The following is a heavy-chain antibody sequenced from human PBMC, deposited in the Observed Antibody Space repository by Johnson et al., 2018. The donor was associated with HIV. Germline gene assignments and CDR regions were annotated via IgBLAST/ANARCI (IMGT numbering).Heavy chain of an antibody. CDR3: SVYCGTAFDF. V-gene: IGHV3-15*01. CDR1: GFTFSSYA. Sequence: EVQLVESGGGVVRPGGSLRVSCAASGFTFSSYAMHWVRQAPGKGLEWVGRIKTKTEGGTTDYAVSVKGRFTISRDDSKNTLYLQMNSLKTEDTAVYYCSVYCGTAFDFWGQGTMVTGSS. D-gene: IGHD4-23*01. J-gene: IGHJ3*01. CDR2: IKTKTEGGTT.